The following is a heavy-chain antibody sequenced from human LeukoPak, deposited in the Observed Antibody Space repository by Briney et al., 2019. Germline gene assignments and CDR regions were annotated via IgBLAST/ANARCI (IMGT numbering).Heavy chain of an antibody. Sequence: PSETLSLTCAVYGGSFSGYYWSWIRQPPGKGLEWIGEINHSGSTNYNPSLKSRVTISVDTSKNQFSLKLSSVTAADTAVYYCASTGGIAVAVTFDYWGQGTLVTVSS. CDR3: ASTGGIAVAVTFDY. J-gene: IGHJ4*02. CDR2: INHSGST. V-gene: IGHV4-34*01. CDR1: GGSFSGYY. D-gene: IGHD6-19*01.